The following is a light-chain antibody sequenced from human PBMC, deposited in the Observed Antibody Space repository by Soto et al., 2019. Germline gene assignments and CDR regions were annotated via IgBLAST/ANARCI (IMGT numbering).Light chain of an antibody. J-gene: IGKJ2*01. CDR3: QQSYHTPYT. V-gene: IGKV1-39*01. CDR1: QSIKSY. Sequence: DIQMTQSPSSLSASVGDRVTITCRASQSIKSYLNWYHQKPGKTPQLLIYGASNLQSGAPSRFTGSGSGTHFTVTISTLPPEDFADYYCQQSYHTPYTFGQGTKLEIK. CDR2: GAS.